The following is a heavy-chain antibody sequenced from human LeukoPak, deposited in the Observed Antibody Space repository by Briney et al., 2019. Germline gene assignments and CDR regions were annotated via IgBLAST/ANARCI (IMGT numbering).Heavy chain of an antibody. J-gene: IGHJ4*02. CDR2: ITYNSGTI. Sequence: GGSLRLSCAASGFTFRSYAMQWVRQAPGKGLEWVSYITYNSGTIFYADSVKGRFTISRDNAKNSLYLQMNSLRAEDTAVYYCASPKYSSSLYGQPVDYWGQGTLVTVSS. CDR1: GFTFRSYA. V-gene: IGHV3-48*04. D-gene: IGHD6-13*01. CDR3: ASPKYSSSLYGQPVDY.